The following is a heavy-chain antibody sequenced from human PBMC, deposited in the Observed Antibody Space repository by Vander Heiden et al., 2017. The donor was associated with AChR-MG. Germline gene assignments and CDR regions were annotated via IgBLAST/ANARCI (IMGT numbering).Heavy chain of an antibody. J-gene: IGHJ6*02. CDR1: GYTFTSYG. D-gene: IGHD3-10*01. V-gene: IGHV1-18*01. CDR2: ISAYNGNT. CDR3: ARDKLRRPKYYYYGMDV. Sequence: QVQLVQYGAEVKKPGASVKVSCKASGYTFTSYGINWVRQAPGKGLEWMGWISAYNGNTNYAQKLQGRVTMTTDTSTSTAYMELRSLSSEDTAVYYCARDKLRRPKYYYYGMDVWGQGTTVTVSS.